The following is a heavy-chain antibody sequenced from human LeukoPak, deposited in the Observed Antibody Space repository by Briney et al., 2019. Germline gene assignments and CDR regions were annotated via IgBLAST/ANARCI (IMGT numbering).Heavy chain of an antibody. V-gene: IGHV3-7*01. D-gene: IGHD3-10*01. CDR2: MNQAGSEK. CDR3: ARDELKGYYDY. Sequence: GGSLRLSCAASGFAFSRYWMTWVRQAPGKGLEWVANMNQAGSEKYYVDSVKGRFTISRDNAKNSLYLHVDSLRAEDTAVYYCARDELKGYYDYWGQGTLVTVSS. CDR1: GFAFSRYW. J-gene: IGHJ4*02.